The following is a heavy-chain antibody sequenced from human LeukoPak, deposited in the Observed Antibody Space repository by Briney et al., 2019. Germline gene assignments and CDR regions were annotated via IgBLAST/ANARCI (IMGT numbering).Heavy chain of an antibody. V-gene: IGHV3-23*01. D-gene: IGHD6-13*01. CDR2: VSGSGGRT. CDR1: GFSFTTYA. CDR3: AKDLINRIEAVGPIDY. Sequence: GGSLRLSCAASGFSFTTYAMSWVRQAPGKGLGWVSTVSGSGGRTFYADSVKGRFTISKDNTKKILYLQMSSLRAEDTAVYYCAKDLINRIEAVGPIDYWGQGTLVTVSS. J-gene: IGHJ4*02.